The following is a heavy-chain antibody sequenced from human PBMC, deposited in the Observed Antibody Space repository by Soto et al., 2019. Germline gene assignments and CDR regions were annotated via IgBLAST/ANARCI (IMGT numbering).Heavy chain of an antibody. CDR3: AKARQAVAGTGAFDS. D-gene: IGHD6-19*01. CDR1: GFTFSTYA. V-gene: IGHV3-23*01. J-gene: IGHJ4*02. Sequence: EVQLLESGGGLIQPGGSLRLSCAASGFTFSTYAMTWVRQAPGKGLEWVSALSASDGSTQYADSVQGRFTISRDNSKNTLYLQMNSLSAEDTAVYYCAKARQAVAGTGAFDSWGQGTLVTVSS. CDR2: LSASDGST.